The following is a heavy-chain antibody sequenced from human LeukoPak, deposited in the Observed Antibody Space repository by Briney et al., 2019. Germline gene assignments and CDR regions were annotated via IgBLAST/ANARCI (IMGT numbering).Heavy chain of an antibody. CDR2: INYSGNT. Sequence: SETLSLTCTVSGDSISISSYHWVWIRQPPGQGLEWIGTINYSGNTYYNPSLKSRVTISSDTSKSQFSLKLTSVTAADTAVYYCTRFQIGTILVSWGQGTLVTVSS. V-gene: IGHV4-39*07. D-gene: IGHD3-3*02. CDR1: GDSISISSYH. J-gene: IGHJ5*02. CDR3: TRFQIGTILVS.